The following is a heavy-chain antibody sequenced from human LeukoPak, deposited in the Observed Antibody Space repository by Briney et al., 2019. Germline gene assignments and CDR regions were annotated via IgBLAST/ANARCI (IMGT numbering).Heavy chain of an antibody. CDR1: GYTLTELS. V-gene: IGHV1-24*01. J-gene: IGHJ6*03. CDR3: ARGKRLGIQYYMDV. CDR2: FDPEDGET. D-gene: IGHD3-16*01. Sequence: ASVKVSCKVSGYTLTELSMHWVRQAPGKGLGWMGGFDPEDGETIYAQKFQGRVTMTEDTSTDTAYMELSSLRSEDTAVYYCARGKRLGIQYYMDVWGEGTTVTVSS.